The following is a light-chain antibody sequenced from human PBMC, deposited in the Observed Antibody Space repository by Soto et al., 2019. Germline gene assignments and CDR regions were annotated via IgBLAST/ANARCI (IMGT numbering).Light chain of an antibody. CDR2: DAS. CDR3: QQYNNYPLT. Sequence: DIQMTQSPSTLSASVGDRFTITCRAGQTISSWLAWYQQKPGKAPNLLIYDASSLKSGVPSRFSGSGSGTEFTLTISSLQPDDFAIYYCQQYNNYPLTFGQGTKVEIK. CDR1: QTISSW. V-gene: IGKV1-5*01. J-gene: IGKJ1*01.